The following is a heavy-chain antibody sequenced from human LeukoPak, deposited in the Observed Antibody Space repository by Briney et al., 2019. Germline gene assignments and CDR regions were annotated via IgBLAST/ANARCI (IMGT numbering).Heavy chain of an antibody. CDR1: GYSFTSYW. J-gene: IGHJ3*02. D-gene: IGHD3-3*01. V-gene: IGHV5-51*01. CDR3: ARRPANSLITIFGVVNGQYAFDI. Sequence: GESLKISCKGSGYSFTSYWIGWVRLMPGKGLEWMGIIYPGDSDTRYSPSFQGQVTISADKSISTAYLQWSSLKASDTAMYYCARRPANSLITIFGVVNGQYAFDIWGQGTMVTVSS. CDR2: IYPGDSDT.